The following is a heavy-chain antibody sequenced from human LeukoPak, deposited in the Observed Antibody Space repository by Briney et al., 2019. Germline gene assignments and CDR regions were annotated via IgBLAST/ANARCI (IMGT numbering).Heavy chain of an antibody. J-gene: IGHJ4*02. CDR2: MNPNSGNT. V-gene: IGHV1-8*01. D-gene: IGHD2-15*01. Sequence: ASVKVSCKASGYTFTSYDIKWVRQATGQGLEWMGWMNPNSGNTGYAQKFQGRVTMTRNTSISTAYMELSSLRSEDTAVYYCARGGGYCSGGSCPYYFDYWGQGTLVTVSS. CDR3: ARGGGYCSGGSCPYYFDY. CDR1: GYTFTSYD.